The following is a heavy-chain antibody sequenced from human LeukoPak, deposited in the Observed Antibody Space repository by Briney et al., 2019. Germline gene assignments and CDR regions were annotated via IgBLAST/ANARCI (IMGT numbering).Heavy chain of an antibody. Sequence: SETLSLTCTVSGYSISSGYYWGWIRQPPGKGLEWIGSIYSSGSTYYNPSLKSRVIIIIDTPKNHFSLTLSSVTAADTAVYYCARSDGYGLVGIWGQGTMVTVSS. CDR3: ARSDGYGLVGI. V-gene: IGHV4-38-2*02. CDR2: IYSSGST. J-gene: IGHJ3*02. D-gene: IGHD3-10*01. CDR1: GYSISSGYY.